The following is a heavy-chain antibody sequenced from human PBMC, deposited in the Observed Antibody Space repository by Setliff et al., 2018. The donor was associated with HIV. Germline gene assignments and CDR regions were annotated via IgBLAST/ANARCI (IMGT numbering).Heavy chain of an antibody. J-gene: IGHJ6*02. V-gene: IGHV3-49*04. CDR2: IRSKGYGGTT. D-gene: IGHD6-13*01. CDR1: GFTFGDYG. CDR3: TRAIAAAPLGWYYGMDV. Sequence: GGSLRLSCATSGFTFGDYGMSWVRQAPGKGLEWVGFIRSKGYGGTTEYAASVKGRFTISRDDSKSIAYLQMNSLKIEDTAVYYCTRAIAAAPLGWYYGMDVWGQGTMVTVSS.